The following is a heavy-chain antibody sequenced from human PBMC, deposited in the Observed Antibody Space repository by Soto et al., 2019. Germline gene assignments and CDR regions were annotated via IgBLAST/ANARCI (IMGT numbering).Heavy chain of an antibody. CDR1: GGSISSGDYY. Sequence: SETLSLTCTVSGGSISSGDYYWSWIRQPPGKGLEWIGYIYYSGSTYYNPSLKSRVTISVDTSKNQFSLKLSSVTAADTAVYYCAREEYSYGFFDYWGQGTLVTVSS. J-gene: IGHJ4*02. CDR3: AREEYSYGFFDY. D-gene: IGHD5-18*01. CDR2: IYYSGST. V-gene: IGHV4-30-4*01.